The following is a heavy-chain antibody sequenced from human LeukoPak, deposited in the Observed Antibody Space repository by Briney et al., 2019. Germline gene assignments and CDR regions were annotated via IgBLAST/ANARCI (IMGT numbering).Heavy chain of an antibody. CDR1: GFTVSSNC. D-gene: IGHD3-22*01. J-gene: IGHJ4*02. V-gene: IGHV3-53*01. CDR2: ICSGGNT. CDR3: ARDLEEIAGDYYDSSGYKY. Sequence: GGSLRLSCAASGFTVSSNCMSWVRQAPGKGLEWVTLICSGGNTYYADSVKGRFTISRDNSKNTLYLQMNSLRAEDTAVYYCARDLEEIAGDYYDSSGYKYWGQGTLVTVSS.